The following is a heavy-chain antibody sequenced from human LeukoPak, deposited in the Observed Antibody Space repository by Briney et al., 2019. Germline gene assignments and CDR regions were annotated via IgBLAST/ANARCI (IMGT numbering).Heavy chain of an antibody. Sequence: TGGSLRLSCAASGFTFSSYAMSWVRQAPGKGLEWVSAISGSGGSTYYADSVKGRFTISRDNSKNTLYLQMNSLRAEHTAVYYCAKLSSPYYGTTDYWGQGTLVTVSS. CDR2: ISGSGGST. CDR1: GFTFSSYA. D-gene: IGHD1-26*01. V-gene: IGHV3-23*01. CDR3: AKLSSPYYGTTDY. J-gene: IGHJ4*02.